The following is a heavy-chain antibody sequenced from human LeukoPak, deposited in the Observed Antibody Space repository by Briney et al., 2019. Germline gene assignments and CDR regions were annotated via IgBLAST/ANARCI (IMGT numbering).Heavy chain of an antibody. CDR1: GGSFSNFA. J-gene: IGHJ4*02. CDR3: ARRAGAYSHPYDY. V-gene: IGHV1-69*13. CDR2: IIPRFATT. Sequence: SVKVSCKASGGSFSNFAISWVRQAPGQGLEWMGQIIPRFATTNYAQKFQGRVTLIADESADTAYMELSSLRSEDTAVYYCARRAGAYSHPYDYWGQGTLVTVSS. D-gene: IGHD4/OR15-4a*01.